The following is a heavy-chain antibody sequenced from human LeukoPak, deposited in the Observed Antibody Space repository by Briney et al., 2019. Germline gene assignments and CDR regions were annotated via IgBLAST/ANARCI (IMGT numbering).Heavy chain of an antibody. CDR2: IKDDGSEK. Sequence: GGSLRLSCAASGFTFTSYWMSWVRQVPGKGLERVAIIKDDGSEKLYVDSVKGRFTISRDDAENSLSLQMNSLRAEDTAVYYCTRDRGYNSFDYWGQGTLVTVSS. J-gene: IGHJ4*02. V-gene: IGHV3-7*01. D-gene: IGHD3-10*01. CDR3: TRDRGYNSFDY. CDR1: GFTFTSYW.